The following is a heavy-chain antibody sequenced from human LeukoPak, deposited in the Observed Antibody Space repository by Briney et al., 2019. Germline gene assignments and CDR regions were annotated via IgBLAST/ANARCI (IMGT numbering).Heavy chain of an antibody. CDR3: ARPHSVRVTGFDP. Sequence: VASVKVSCKAAEYTFTSYAMNWVRQAPGQGLEWMGWINTNTGNPTYAQGFTGRFVFSLDTSVSTAYLQISSLKAEDTAVYYCARPHSVRVTGFDPWGQGTLVTVSS. D-gene: IGHD3-10*01. V-gene: IGHV7-4-1*02. CDR2: INTNTGNP. J-gene: IGHJ5*02. CDR1: EYTFTSYA.